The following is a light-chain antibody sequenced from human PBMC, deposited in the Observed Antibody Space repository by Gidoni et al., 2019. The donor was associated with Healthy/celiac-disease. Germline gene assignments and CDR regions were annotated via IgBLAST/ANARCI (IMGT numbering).Light chain of an antibody. CDR3: QQYYSTPPVT. Sequence: DIVMTQSPDSLAVSLGERATINCKSSQSVLYSSHNKNYLAWYQQKPGQPPKLLIYWASTRESGVPDRFSGSGSGTDFTLTISSLQAEDVAVYYCQQYYSTPPVTFGQGTRLEIK. CDR1: QSVLYSSHNKNY. V-gene: IGKV4-1*01. CDR2: WAS. J-gene: IGKJ5*01.